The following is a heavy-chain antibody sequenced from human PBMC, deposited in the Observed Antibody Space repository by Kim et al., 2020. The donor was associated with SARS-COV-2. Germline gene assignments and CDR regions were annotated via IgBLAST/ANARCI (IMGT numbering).Heavy chain of an antibody. J-gene: IGHJ6*02. CDR1: GGSFSGYY. Sequence: SETLSLTCAVYGGSFSGYYWSWIRQPPGKGLEWIGEINHSGSTNYNPSLKSRVTISVDTSKNQFSLKLSSVTAADTAVYYCARPSITMVRGGLRAIFGYYYYGMDVWGQGTTVTVSS. CDR3: ARPSITMVRGGLRAIFGYYYYGMDV. D-gene: IGHD3-10*01. CDR2: INHSGST. V-gene: IGHV4-34*01.